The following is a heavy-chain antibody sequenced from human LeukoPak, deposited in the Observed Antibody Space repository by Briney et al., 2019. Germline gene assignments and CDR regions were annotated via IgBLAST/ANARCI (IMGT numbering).Heavy chain of an antibody. V-gene: IGHV1-8*01. CDR3: AMAAYDSSGWNDY. CDR2: MNPNSGNT. J-gene: IGHJ4*02. Sequence: ASVKVSCKASGYTFTSYDINWVRQATGQRLEWMGWMNPNSGNTGYAQKYHGRVTMTRNTSISTAYMELSSLRSEDTAVYYCAMAAYDSSGWNDYWGQGTLVTVSS. D-gene: IGHD3-22*01. CDR1: GYTFTSYD.